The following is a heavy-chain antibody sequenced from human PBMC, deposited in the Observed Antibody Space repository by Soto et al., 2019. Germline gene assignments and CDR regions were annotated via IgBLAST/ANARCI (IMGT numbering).Heavy chain of an antibody. CDR1: GGTFNTYT. D-gene: IGHD2-2*01. Sequence: QVHLIQSGAEVKKPGSSVKVSCKAAGGTFNTYTLFWVRQAPGHGLEWMGRIIPMLPVTNSAQKFQGRLTLTAHKSTGTAFMDLTILTSDDTAVYYCSIGSWSAETFDVWGQGTMVTVSS. CDR2: IIPMLPVT. J-gene: IGHJ3*01. V-gene: IGHV1-69*02. CDR3: SIGSWSAETFDV.